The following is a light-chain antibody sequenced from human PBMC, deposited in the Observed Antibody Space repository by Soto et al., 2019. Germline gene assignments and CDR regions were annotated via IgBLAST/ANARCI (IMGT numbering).Light chain of an antibody. CDR3: NSYTGSSTYV. V-gene: IGLV2-18*02. CDR1: SSDVGSYNR. Sequence: QSALTQPPSVSGSPGQSVAISCTGTSSDVGSYNRVSWYQQPPGAAPKLMIYEVSNRPSGVPDRFSGSKSGNTASLTISGLQAEDEADYYCNSYTGSSTYVFVTGTKLNVL. J-gene: IGLJ1*01. CDR2: EVS.